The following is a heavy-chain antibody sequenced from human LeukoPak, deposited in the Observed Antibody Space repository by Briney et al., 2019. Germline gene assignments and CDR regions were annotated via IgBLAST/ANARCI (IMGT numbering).Heavy chain of an antibody. J-gene: IGHJ5*02. D-gene: IGHD6-19*01. CDR2: ISYDGSNK. Sequence: GGSLRLSCAASGFTFSSYSMHWVRQAPGKGLEWVAVISYDGSNKYYADSVKGRFTISRDNSKNTLYLQMNSLRAEDTAVYYCARGLPPSDSSGSPWGQGTLVTVSS. CDR1: GFTFSSYS. V-gene: IGHV3-30*03. CDR3: ARGLPPSDSSGSP.